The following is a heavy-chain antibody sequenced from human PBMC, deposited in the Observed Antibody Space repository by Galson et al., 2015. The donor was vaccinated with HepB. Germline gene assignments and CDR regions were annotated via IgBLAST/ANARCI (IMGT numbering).Heavy chain of an antibody. D-gene: IGHD4-11*01. CDR1: GYKFTIYW. CDR3: ARRPVTTPSLWYLDL. Sequence: QSGAEVKKPGESLKISCTGSGYKFTIYWIAWVRQMPGKGLEWMGIIYPGDSDTTYNPSFQGQVTISADKSISTAYLQWSSLKASDTAMYCCARRPVTTPSLWYLDLWGRGTLVTVSS. V-gene: IGHV5-51*01. CDR2: IYPGDSDT. J-gene: IGHJ2*01.